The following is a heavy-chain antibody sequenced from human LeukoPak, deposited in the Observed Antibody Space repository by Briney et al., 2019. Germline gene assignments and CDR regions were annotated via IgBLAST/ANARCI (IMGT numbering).Heavy chain of an antibody. CDR3: AKDGFDY. Sequence: GRSLRLSCAASGVTFSSYGMHWVRQAPGKGLEWVAVISYDGSNKYYADSVKGRFTISRDNSKNTLYLQMNSLRAEDTAMYYCAKDGFDYWGQGTLVTVSS. V-gene: IGHV3-30*18. J-gene: IGHJ4*02. CDR2: ISYDGSNK. CDR1: GVTFSSYG.